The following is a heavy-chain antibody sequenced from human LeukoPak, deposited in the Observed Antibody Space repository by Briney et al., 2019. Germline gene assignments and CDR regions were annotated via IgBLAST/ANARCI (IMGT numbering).Heavy chain of an antibody. CDR3: ARDHGGCFDY. CDR2: IYHSGST. V-gene: IGHV4-30-2*01. CDR1: GGSISSGGYY. Sequence: NPSETLSLTCTVSGGSISSGGYYWSWIRQPPGKGLEWIGYIYHSGSTYYNPSLKSRVTISVDKSKNQFSLKLSSVTAADTAVYYCARDHGGCFDYWGQGTLVTVSS. D-gene: IGHD3-10*01. J-gene: IGHJ4*02.